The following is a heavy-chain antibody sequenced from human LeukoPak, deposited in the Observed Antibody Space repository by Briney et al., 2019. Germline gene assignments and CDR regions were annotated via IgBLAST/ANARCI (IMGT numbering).Heavy chain of an antibody. J-gene: IGHJ5*02. CDR2: IYASGIT. D-gene: IGHD1-26*01. Sequence: SETLSLTCTVSGDSISSYFWTWIRQPAGKGLEWIGRIYASGITNYNPSLRSRVTMSVDTSKNQFSLKLSSVTAADTAVYYCARGISGSWGQGTLVTVSS. V-gene: IGHV4-4*07. CDR3: ARGISGS. CDR1: GDSISSYF.